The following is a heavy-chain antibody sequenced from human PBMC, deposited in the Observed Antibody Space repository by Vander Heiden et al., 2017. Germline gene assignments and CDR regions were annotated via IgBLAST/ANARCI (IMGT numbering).Heavy chain of an antibody. J-gene: IGHJ6*02. CDR2: ISPSGGIT. V-gene: IGHV3-23*01. Sequence: EVTLLQSGGGLTQPGGSLRLACDASGFSFSNLAMTGVRQAPGKGLEGLSVISPSGGITFYADSVKGRVTVSRDNSKNTMFLDMNNLRVEDTALYFCAKNRSNVGGRDGMDVWGPGTTVIVSS. D-gene: IGHD1-26*01. CDR3: AKNRSNVGGRDGMDV. CDR1: GFSFSNLA.